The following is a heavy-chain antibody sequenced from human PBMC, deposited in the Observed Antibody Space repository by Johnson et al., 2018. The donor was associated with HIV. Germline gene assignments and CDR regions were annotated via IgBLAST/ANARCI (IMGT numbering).Heavy chain of an antibody. CDR2: SGSGGST. Sequence: MLLVESGGGLIQPGGSLRLSCAASGFTVSSNYMSWVRQAPGKGLEWVSVISGSGGSTYYADSVKGRFTISRENAKNSLYLHMSSLRADDTAVYYCSKNSRITYDARSAFDIWGQGTMVTVSS. V-gene: IGHV3-53*01. D-gene: IGHD3-3*01. CDR3: SKNSRITYDARSAFDI. CDR1: GFTVSSNY. J-gene: IGHJ3*02.